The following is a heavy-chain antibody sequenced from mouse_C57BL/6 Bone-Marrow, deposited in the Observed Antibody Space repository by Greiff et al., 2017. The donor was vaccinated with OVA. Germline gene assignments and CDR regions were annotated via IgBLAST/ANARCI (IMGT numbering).Heavy chain of an antibody. Sequence: QVQLQQSGAELARPGASVKLSCKASGYTFTSYGISWVKQRTGQGLEWIGEIYPRSGNTYYNEKFKGKATLTADKSSSTAYMELRSLTSEDSAVYFCARRGFYGSSYVQFAYWGQGTLVTVSA. CDR1: GYTFTSYG. J-gene: IGHJ3*01. CDR3: ARRGFYGSSYVQFAY. CDR2: IYPRSGNT. D-gene: IGHD1-1*01. V-gene: IGHV1-81*01.